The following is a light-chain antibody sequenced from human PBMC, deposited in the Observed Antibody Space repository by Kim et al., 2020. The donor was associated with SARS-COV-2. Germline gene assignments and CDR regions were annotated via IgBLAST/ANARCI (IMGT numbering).Light chain of an antibody. Sequence: SAAVGDRVTSTCRASQSFARWLAWYQHKPGKAPKLLIYGTSTLQSGVPSRFSGSGSGTQFTLTINSLQADDFATYYCQQYNTYPSFGEGTKVDIK. J-gene: IGKJ1*01. CDR2: GTS. CDR3: QQYNTYPS. V-gene: IGKV1-5*03. CDR1: QSFARW.